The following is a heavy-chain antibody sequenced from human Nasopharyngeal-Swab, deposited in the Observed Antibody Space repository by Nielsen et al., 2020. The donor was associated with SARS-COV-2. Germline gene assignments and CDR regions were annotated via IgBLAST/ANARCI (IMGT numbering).Heavy chain of an antibody. J-gene: IGHJ6*02. V-gene: IGHV3-48*04. CDR3: ARRQYSSTWNGKLYYSYYGMDV. Sequence: GESLKISWAASGFTFSTYSMNWIRQAPGKGLGWIASIRSDSSSSYYADSVKGRFTVSRDNAQKSLYLQINSLRAEDTAVYYCARRQYSSTWNGKLYYSYYGMDVWGPGTTVTVSS. D-gene: IGHD6-13*01. CDR2: IRSDSSSS. CDR1: GFTFSTYS.